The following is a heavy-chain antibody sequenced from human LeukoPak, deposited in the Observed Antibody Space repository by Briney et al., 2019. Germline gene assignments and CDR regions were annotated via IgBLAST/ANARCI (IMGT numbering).Heavy chain of an antibody. CDR3: ARGGPTVTAYSWFDY. CDR2: IYYSGST. V-gene: IGHV4-59*01. CDR1: GRSISSYY. J-gene: IGHJ4*02. Sequence: PSETLSLTCTVSGRSISSYYQYWIRQPPGRGLEWIGYIYYSGSTNYNPSLESRVTISVDTSKNQFSLKLSSVTAADTAVYYCARGGPTVTAYSWFDYWGPGTLVTVSS. D-gene: IGHD2-21*02.